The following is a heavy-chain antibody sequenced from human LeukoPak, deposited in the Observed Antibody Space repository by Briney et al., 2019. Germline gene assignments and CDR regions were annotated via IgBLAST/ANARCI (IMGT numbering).Heavy chain of an antibody. CDR2: INHSGST. D-gene: IGHD3-22*01. CDR1: GGSLSGYY. J-gene: IGHJ6*02. V-gene: IGHV4-34*01. CDR3: ARGVYYDSSGYYGDYYYYYGMDV. Sequence: SETLSLTCAVYGGSLSGYYWSWIRQPPGKGLEWIGEINHSGSTNYNPSLKSRVTISVDTSKNQFSLKLSSVTAADTAVYYCARGVYYDSSGYYGDYYYYYGMDVWGQGTTVTVSS.